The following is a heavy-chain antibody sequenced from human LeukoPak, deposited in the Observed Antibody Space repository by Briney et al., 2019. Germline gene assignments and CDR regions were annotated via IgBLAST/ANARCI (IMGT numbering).Heavy chain of an antibody. CDR3: ALAATGRGGTDY. CDR1: GFTFSNYW. D-gene: IGHD6-13*01. V-gene: IGHV3-7*01. Sequence: PGGSLRLSCAASGFTFSNYWMSWVRQAPGKGLEWVASINQDGTEKYYVDSVKGRFTISRDNANNSLYLQMNSLRAEDTAVYYCALAATGRGGTDYWGQGTLVTASS. J-gene: IGHJ4*02. CDR2: INQDGTEK.